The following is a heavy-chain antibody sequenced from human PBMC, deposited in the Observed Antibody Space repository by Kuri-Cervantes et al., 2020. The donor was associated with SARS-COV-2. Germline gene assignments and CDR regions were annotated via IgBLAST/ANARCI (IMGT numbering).Heavy chain of an antibody. J-gene: IGHJ6*03. D-gene: IGHD5-24*01. CDR3: AREGDGDNWLHYCYYKDV. CDR2: INKDASKI. V-gene: IGHV3-7*01. CDR1: GFTLDSYW. Sequence: GGSLRLSCAASGFTLDSYWMTWFRQAPGQGLERVANINKDASKIHYVDSVKGRFTISRDNAKNSVFLQMNSLRAEDTAVYYCAREGDGDNWLHYCYYKDVWGKGTTVTVSS.